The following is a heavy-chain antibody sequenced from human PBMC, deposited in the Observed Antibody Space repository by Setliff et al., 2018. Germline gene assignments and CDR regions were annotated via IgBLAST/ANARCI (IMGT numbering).Heavy chain of an antibody. V-gene: IGHV3-7*03. CDR2: IQEDGSVK. Sequence: GGSLRLSCAASGFTFSSYSMNWVRQAPGKGLEWVANIQEDGSVKYYVDSVKGRFTISRDNAKNSLYLQMNSLRAEDTAVYYCAKDGRWFGELFPYYYYYYGMDVWGQGTTVTVSS. CDR1: GFTFSSYS. CDR3: AKDGRWFGELFPYYYYYYGMDV. D-gene: IGHD3-10*01. J-gene: IGHJ6*02.